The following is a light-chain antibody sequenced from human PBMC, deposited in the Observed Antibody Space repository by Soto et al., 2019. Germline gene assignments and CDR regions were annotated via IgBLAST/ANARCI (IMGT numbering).Light chain of an antibody. Sequence: DIPMTQSPSTLSASVGDRVTITCRVSQSIRIWLAWYQQKPGKAPKILIYKASSLESGVPSRFSGSGSGTEFTLTISRLQPDDFATYYCQQYSTYTPRTFGQGTKVDIK. CDR1: QSIRIW. V-gene: IGKV1-5*03. CDR2: KAS. J-gene: IGKJ1*01. CDR3: QQYSTYTPRT.